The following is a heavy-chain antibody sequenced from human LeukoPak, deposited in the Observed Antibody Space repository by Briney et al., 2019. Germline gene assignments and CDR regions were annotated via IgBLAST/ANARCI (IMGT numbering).Heavy chain of an antibody. CDR2: FDPEDGET. CDR1: GYTLTELS. Sequence: ASVKVSCKVSGYTLTELSMHWVRQAPGKGLEWMGGFDPEDGETIYAQKFQGRVTMTEDTSTDTAYMELSSLRPEDTAFYYCAKGVTSYDFWRERYSYFDSWGQGTLVTVSS. J-gene: IGHJ4*02. D-gene: IGHD3-3*01. CDR3: AKGVTSYDFWRERYSYFDS. V-gene: IGHV1-24*01.